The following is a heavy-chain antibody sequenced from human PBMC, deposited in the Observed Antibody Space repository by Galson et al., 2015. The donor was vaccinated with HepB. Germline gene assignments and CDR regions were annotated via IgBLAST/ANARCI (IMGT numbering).Heavy chain of an antibody. D-gene: IGHD5-18*01. V-gene: IGHV3-30-3*01. CDR2: ISYDGSNK. CDR1: GFTFSSYA. Sequence: SLRLSCAASGFTFSSYAMHWVRQAPGKGLEWVAVISYDGSNKYYADSVKGRFTISRDNSKNTLYLQMNSLRAEDTAVYYCARAWRGRYSYGSDYFDYWGQGTLVTVSS. J-gene: IGHJ4*02. CDR3: ARAWRGRYSYGSDYFDY.